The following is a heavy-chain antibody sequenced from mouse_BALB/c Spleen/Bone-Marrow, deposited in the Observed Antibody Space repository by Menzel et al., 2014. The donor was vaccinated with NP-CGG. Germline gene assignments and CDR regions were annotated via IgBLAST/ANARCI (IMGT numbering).Heavy chain of an antibody. CDR2: ILAGGNI. V-gene: IGHV2-9*02. D-gene: IGHD1-1*01. J-gene: IGHJ2*01. CDR3: ARDDYNGYFDY. CDR1: GFSLTRNG. Sequence: QVQLKESGPGLVAPSQSLSITCTVSGFSLTRNGVHWVRQPPGKGLEWLGVILAGGNINYNSARMSRMSISKDNSKSQVFLKMNSLQANDTAMYFCARDDYNGYFDYWGQGTTLTVSS.